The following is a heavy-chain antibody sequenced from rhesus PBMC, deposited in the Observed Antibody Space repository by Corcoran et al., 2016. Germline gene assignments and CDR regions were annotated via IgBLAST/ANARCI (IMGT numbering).Heavy chain of an antibody. CDR1: GGSFTSNW. CDR3: GRSAAGLDY. V-gene: IGHV4-80*01. D-gene: IGHD6S26*01. J-gene: IGHJ4*01. CDR2: INGNNVNT. Sequence: QVQLQESGPGLVKPSATLYLTRAVPGGSFTSNWWSWFRQPPGKGLEWIGEINGNNVNTNYNPSLKSRVTISKDASTTQFSLKLTSVTAADTAVYYCGRSAAGLDYWGQGVLVTVSS.